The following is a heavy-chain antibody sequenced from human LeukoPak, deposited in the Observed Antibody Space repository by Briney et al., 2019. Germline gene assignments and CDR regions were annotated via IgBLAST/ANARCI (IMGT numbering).Heavy chain of an antibody. J-gene: IGHJ6*03. CDR1: GGTFSSYA. Sequence: ASVKVSCKASGGTFSSYAISWVRQAPGQGLEWMGGIIPIFGTANYAQKFQGRVTITADESTSTAYMELSSLRSEDTAVYYCARGDIVVVVAATDYYYMDVWGKGTTVTVSS. CDR3: ARGDIVVVVAATDYYYMDV. D-gene: IGHD2-15*01. CDR2: IIPIFGTA. V-gene: IGHV1-69*01.